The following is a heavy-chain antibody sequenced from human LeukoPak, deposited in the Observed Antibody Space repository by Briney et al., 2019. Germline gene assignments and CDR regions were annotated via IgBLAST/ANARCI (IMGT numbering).Heavy chain of an antibody. D-gene: IGHD3-16*02. J-gene: IGHJ4*02. Sequence: GGSLRLSCAASGFTFSSYRMNWVRQAPGKGLEWVSSISSSSSYIYYADSVKGRFTISRDNAKNSLYLQMNSLRAEDTAVYYCARDCVWGSYRCLDYWGQGTLVTVSS. CDR2: ISSSSSYI. V-gene: IGHV3-21*01. CDR3: ARDCVWGSYRCLDY. CDR1: GFTFSSYR.